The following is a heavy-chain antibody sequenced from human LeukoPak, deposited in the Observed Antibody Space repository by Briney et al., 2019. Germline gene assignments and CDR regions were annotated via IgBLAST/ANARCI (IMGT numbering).Heavy chain of an antibody. CDR3: ANAPYGDWSFDF. J-gene: IGHJ4*02. CDR2: IRYHGSDK. V-gene: IGHV3-30*02. D-gene: IGHD4-17*01. Sequence: GGSLRLSCAASGFTFSSYGMHSVRQAPGKGLEWVAFIRYHGSDKYYADSVKGRFTISRDNSKNTLYLQMDSLRAEDTAVYYCANAPYGDWSFDFWGQGTLVTVSS. CDR1: GFTFSSYG.